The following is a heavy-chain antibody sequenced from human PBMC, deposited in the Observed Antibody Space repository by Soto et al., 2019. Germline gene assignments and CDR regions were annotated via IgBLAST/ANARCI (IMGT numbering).Heavy chain of an antibody. CDR1: GFTFSGYW. CDR3: ARAQQAAAVDN. Sequence: GSLRLSCAASGFTFSGYWMHWVRQVPGKGLVWVSRIKSDGSTTSYADSVKGRFTISRDNVKNILYLEMNNLRAEDTGVYRCARAQQAAAVDNWGPGSQVT. J-gene: IGHJ4*02. CDR2: IKSDGSTT. V-gene: IGHV3-74*01. D-gene: IGHD6-25*01.